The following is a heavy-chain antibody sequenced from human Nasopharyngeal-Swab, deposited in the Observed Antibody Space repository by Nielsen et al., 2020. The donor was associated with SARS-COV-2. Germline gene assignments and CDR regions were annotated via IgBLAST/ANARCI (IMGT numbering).Heavy chain of an antibody. J-gene: IGHJ6*02. CDR2: ISGSGGST. Sequence: VRQAPGKGLEWVSAISGSGGSTYYADSVKGRFTISRDNAKNSLYLQMNSLRAEDTAAYYCARVGVSLYYYYYGMDVWGQGTTVTVSS. D-gene: IGHD3-10*01. CDR3: ARVGVSLYYYYYGMDV. V-gene: IGHV3-48*03.